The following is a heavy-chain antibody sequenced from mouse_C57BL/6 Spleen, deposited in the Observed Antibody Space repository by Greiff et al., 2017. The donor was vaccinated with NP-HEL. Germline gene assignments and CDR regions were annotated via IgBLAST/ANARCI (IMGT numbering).Heavy chain of an antibody. Sequence: EVKVVESGGGLVQPGGSLSLSCAASGFTFTDYYMSWVRQPPGKALEWLGFIRNKANGSTTEYSASVKGRFTISRDNSQSILYLQMNALRAEDRATYDCARSRDGSPYDYAMDYWGQGTSVTVSS. V-gene: IGHV7-3*01. D-gene: IGHD1-1*01. CDR2: IRNKANGSTT. CDR3: ARSRDGSPYDYAMDY. CDR1: GFTFTDYY. J-gene: IGHJ4*01.